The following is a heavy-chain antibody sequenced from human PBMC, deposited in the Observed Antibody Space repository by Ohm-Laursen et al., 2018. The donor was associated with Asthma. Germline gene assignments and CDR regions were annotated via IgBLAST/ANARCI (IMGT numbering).Heavy chain of an antibody. Sequence: SETLSLTCAVSGGSLSEYYWTWIRQSPGKGLEWIGEINHIGSTNYNPSLKTRVTISVDTSKNQFSLRLSSVTAADTAVYYCAKGPDDYGDYLDWYFDVWGRGTLVTVSS. V-gene: IGHV4-34*01. D-gene: IGHD4-17*01. CDR1: GGSLSEYY. J-gene: IGHJ2*01. CDR2: INHIGST. CDR3: AKGPDDYGDYLDWYFDV.